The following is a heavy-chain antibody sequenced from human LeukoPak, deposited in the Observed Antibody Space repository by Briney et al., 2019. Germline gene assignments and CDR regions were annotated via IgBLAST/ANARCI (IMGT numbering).Heavy chain of an antibody. J-gene: IGHJ3*02. D-gene: IGHD3-22*01. V-gene: IGHV3-21*01. Sequence: GGPLRLSCAASGFTFSSYSMNWVRQAPGKGLEWVSSISSSSSYIYYADSVKGRFTISRDNAKNSLYLQMNSLRAEDTAVYYCARPYYDSPYAFDIWGQGTMVTVSS. CDR3: ARPYYDSPYAFDI. CDR2: ISSSSSYI. CDR1: GFTFSSYS.